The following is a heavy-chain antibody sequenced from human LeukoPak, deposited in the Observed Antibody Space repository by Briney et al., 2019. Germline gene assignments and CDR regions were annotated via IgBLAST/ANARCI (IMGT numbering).Heavy chain of an antibody. Sequence: GGSLRLSCAASGFTFSSYSMNWVRQAPGKGLEWVSYISSSSSTIYYADSVKGRFTISRDNAKNSLYLQMNSLRAEDTAVYYCASQYCSGGSCCWAWGQGTLVTVSS. CDR1: GFTFSSYS. D-gene: IGHD2-15*01. V-gene: IGHV3-48*04. CDR3: ASQYCSGGSCCWA. CDR2: ISSSSSTI. J-gene: IGHJ5*02.